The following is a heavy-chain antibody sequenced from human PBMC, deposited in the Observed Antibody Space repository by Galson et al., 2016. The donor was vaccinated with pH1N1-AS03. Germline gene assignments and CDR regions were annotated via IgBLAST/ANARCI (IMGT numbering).Heavy chain of an antibody. J-gene: IGHJ4*02. CDR2: IKVDGSEK. CDR1: GFTFSSYW. V-gene: IGHV3-7*01. Sequence: SLRLSCAASGFTFSSYWMSWVRQAPGKGLEWVANIKVDGSEKYYVDSVKGRFIISRDNTKNSLYSQVNSLRAEDTAVYYCARKRPTYFDYWGQGTLVTVSS. CDR3: ARKRPTYFDY. D-gene: IGHD2-21*01.